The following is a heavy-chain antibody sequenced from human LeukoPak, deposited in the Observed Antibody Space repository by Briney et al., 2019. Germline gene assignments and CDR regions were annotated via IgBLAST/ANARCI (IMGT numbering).Heavy chain of an antibody. CDR3: ARGEGGLTIFGVPHPYDY. Sequence: SETLSLTCAVYGGPFSGYYWSWIRQPPGKGLEWIGDINHIGSTNYNPSLKSRVTMSVDMSKDQLSLKLSSVTAADTAVYYCARGEGGLTIFGVPHPYDYWGQGTLVTVSS. J-gene: IGHJ4*02. CDR1: GGPFSGYY. V-gene: IGHV4-34*01. CDR2: INHIGST. D-gene: IGHD3-3*01.